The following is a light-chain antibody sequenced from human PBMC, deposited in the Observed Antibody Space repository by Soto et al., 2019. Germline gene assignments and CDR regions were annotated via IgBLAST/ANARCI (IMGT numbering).Light chain of an antibody. CDR1: SSDVGAYNH. V-gene: IGLV2-14*03. Sequence: QSALTQPASVSGSPGQSITISCTGTSSDVGAYNHVSWYQQHPGKVPKVMIYEVNNRPSGVSNRFSGSKSGNTASLTISGLQAEDEADYYCTSYASGNARVFGTGTKLTVL. CDR3: TSYASGNARV. CDR2: EVN. J-gene: IGLJ1*01.